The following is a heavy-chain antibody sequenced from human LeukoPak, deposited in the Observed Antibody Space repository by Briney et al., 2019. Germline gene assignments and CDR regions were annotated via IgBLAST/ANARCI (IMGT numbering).Heavy chain of an antibody. CDR1: GYSFTSYW. V-gene: IGHV5-51*01. D-gene: IGHD6-19*01. CDR3: ARQKYSSGWYRDYYGMDV. CDR2: IYPGDSDT. Sequence: GESLKISFKGSGYSFTSYWIGWVRQMPGKGLEWMGIIYPGDSDTRYSPSFQGQVTISADKSISTAYLQWSSLKASDTAMYYCARQKYSSGWYRDYYGMDVWGKGTTVTVSS. J-gene: IGHJ6*04.